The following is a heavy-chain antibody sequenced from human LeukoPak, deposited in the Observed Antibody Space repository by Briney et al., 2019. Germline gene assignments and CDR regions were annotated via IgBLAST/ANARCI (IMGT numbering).Heavy chain of an antibody. J-gene: IGHJ2*01. Sequence: SETLSLTCTVSGGSISSSIYNWGWIRQPPGKGLEWIASIYYSGTTYYNPSLKSRVTISVDTSKNQFSLKLSSVTAADTAVYYCARSAPRSTWLFDLWGRGTLVTVSS. V-gene: IGHV4-39*01. CDR2: IYYSGTT. CDR1: GGSISSSIYN. CDR3: ARSAPRSTWLFDL. D-gene: IGHD5/OR15-5a*01.